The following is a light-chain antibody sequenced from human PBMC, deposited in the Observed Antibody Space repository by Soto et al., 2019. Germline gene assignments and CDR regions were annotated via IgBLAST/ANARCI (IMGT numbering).Light chain of an antibody. V-gene: IGKV3-20*01. Sequence: EIVLTQSPGTLSLSPGERATLSCRASQSISNNYLAWYQQRPGQAPRLLIYGVSSRATSIADRFSGSGSGTDFTLTISRHEAEYFAKQYCKQPTAFGQGTRVEI. J-gene: IGKJ1*01. CDR1: QSISNNY. CDR2: GVS. CDR3: KQPTA.